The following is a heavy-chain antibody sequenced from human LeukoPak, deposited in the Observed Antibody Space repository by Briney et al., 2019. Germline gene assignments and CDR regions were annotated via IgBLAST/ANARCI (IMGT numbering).Heavy chain of an antibody. CDR2: ISSSSSYI. V-gene: IGHV3-21*01. D-gene: IGHD4-23*01. J-gene: IGHJ4*02. CDR3: ARDGDTVVTPDY. CDR1: GFTFSSYS. Sequence: GGSLRLSCAASGFTFSSYSMNWVRQAPGKGLEWVSSISSSSSYIYYADSVKGRFTISRDNAENSLYLQMNTLRAEDTAVYYCARDGDTVVTPDYWGQGTLVTVSS.